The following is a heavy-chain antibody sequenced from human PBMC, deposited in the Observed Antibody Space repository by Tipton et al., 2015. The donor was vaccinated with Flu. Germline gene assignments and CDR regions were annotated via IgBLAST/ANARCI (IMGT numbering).Heavy chain of an antibody. CDR2: INTGGNT. D-gene: IGHD1/OR15-1a*01. V-gene: IGHV3-13*01. J-gene: IGHJ6*02. Sequence: SLRLSCVASGFTFSSYDMHWVRQATGKGLEWVSAINTGGNTFYPDSVKGRFTISRENAKNSLYLQLNSLRAGDTAVYYCARAGNNYYGMDVWGQGTTVNVPS. CDR3: ARAGNNYYGMDV. CDR1: GFTFSSYD.